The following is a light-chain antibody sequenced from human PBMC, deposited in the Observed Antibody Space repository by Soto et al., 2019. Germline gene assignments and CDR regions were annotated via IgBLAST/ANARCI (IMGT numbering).Light chain of an antibody. CDR3: CSYAGSPRYV. CDR1: SSDVGGYNY. CDR2: DVS. Sequence: QSALTQPRSVSGSNGQSVTISCTGTSSDVGGYNYVSWYQQHPGKAPKVMIYDVSERPSGVPDRFSGSKSGNTASLTISGLQAEDEADYYCCSYAGSPRYVLGTGTKLTVL. V-gene: IGLV2-11*01. J-gene: IGLJ1*01.